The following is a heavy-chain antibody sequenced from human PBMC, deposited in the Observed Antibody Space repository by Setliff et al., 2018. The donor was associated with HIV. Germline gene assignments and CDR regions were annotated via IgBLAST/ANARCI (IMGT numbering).Heavy chain of an antibody. D-gene: IGHD3-3*01. Sequence: NPSETLSLTCAVYGGSFGAYYWGWIRQPPGNGLEWIGSIYHTGSTHYKPSLKSRVTISVDTSKNQFSLRLSSVAAGDTAVYYCARSIVPVASGYYYFEYWGQGTLVTVSS. J-gene: IGHJ4*02. CDR3: ARSIVPVASGYYYFEY. CDR1: GGSFGAYY. CDR2: IYHTGST. V-gene: IGHV4-34*01.